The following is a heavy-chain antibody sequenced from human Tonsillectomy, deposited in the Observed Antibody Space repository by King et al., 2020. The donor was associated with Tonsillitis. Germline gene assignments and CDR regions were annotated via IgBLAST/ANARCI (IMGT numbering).Heavy chain of an antibody. CDR3: AKDTVVLATLFSYFFDY. CDR1: GFTFSNYG. CDR2: ISYDGSNK. Sequence: VQLVESGGGVVQPGRSLRLSCAASGFTFSNYGMHWVRQAPGKGLEWVAIISYDGSNKYYADSVKGRFTISRDNSKNTLYLQMNSLRAEDTAVYYCAKDTVVLATLFSYFFDYWGQGTLVTVSS. V-gene: IGHV3-30*18. D-gene: IGHD5-24*01. J-gene: IGHJ4*02.